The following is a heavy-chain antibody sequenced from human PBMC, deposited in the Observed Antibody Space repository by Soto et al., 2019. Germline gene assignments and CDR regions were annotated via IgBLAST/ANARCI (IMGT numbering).Heavy chain of an antibody. Sequence: GASVKVSCKASGYTFTSYAMHWVRQAPGQRLEWMGWINAGNGNTKYSQKFQGRVTITRDTSASTAYMELSSLRPEDTAVYYCARVLSYDILTGHYYYYYYGMDVWGQGTTVTVSS. CDR3: ARVLSYDILTGHYYYYYYGMDV. CDR2: INAGNGNT. D-gene: IGHD3-9*01. V-gene: IGHV1-3*01. CDR1: GYTFTSYA. J-gene: IGHJ6*02.